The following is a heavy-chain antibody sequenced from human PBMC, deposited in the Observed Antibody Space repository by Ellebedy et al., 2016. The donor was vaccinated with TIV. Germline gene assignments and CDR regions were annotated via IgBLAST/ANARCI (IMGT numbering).Heavy chain of an antibody. CDR1: GYSFSSYT. Sequence: ASVKVSXXGSGYSFSSYTIGWVRQAPGQGLEWMGWISGSNGNTKYAQKFQGRVTMTTDTSTNTAYMELSSLRSEDTAVYYCAIRYSSGWSLDYWGQGTLVTVSS. CDR2: ISGSNGNT. J-gene: IGHJ4*02. CDR3: AIRYSSGWSLDY. V-gene: IGHV1-18*01. D-gene: IGHD6-19*01.